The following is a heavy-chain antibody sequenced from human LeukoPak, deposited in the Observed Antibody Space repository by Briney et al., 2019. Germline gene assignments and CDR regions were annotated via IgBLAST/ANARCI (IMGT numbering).Heavy chain of an antibody. Sequence: PGKSLRLSCAASGFTFSNYGMHWVRQAPGKGLEWVAVIWYDGSNKYYADSVRGRFTISRDNSKNTLYLHMTSLRAEDTAVYYCARGGRYYYDSSGYYDYYYGMDVWGQGTTVTVS. D-gene: IGHD3-22*01. CDR1: GFTFSNYG. CDR3: ARGGRYYYDSSGYYDYYYGMDV. J-gene: IGHJ6*02. V-gene: IGHV3-33*01. CDR2: IWYDGSNK.